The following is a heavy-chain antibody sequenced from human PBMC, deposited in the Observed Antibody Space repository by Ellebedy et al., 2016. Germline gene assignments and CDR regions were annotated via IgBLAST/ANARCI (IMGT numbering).Heavy chain of an antibody. CDR2: ISWNSGSI. V-gene: IGHV3-9*01. Sequence: GGSLRLSCAASGFTFDDYAMHWVRQAPGKGLEWVSGISWNSGSIGYADSVKGRFTISRDNAKNSLYLQMNSLRAEDTALYYCARAYDSSGYYLYGMDVWGQGTTVTVSS. D-gene: IGHD3-22*01. CDR3: ARAYDSSGYYLYGMDV. J-gene: IGHJ6*02. CDR1: GFTFDDYA.